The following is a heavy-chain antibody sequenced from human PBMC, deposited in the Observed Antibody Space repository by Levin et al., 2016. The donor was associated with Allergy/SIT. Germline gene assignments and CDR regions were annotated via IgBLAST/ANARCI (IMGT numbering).Heavy chain of an antibody. CDR3: AKVRDTTMFMGGFDY. CDR2: ISSDGINK. D-gene: IGHD5-18*01. J-gene: IGHJ4*02. V-gene: IGHV3-30*18. Sequence: VRQAPGKGLEWVAVISSDGINKQYSQSARGRFTISRDTFKKTVFLQVSSLRAEDTAVYYCAKVRDTTMFMGGFDYWGQGTLVTVSS.